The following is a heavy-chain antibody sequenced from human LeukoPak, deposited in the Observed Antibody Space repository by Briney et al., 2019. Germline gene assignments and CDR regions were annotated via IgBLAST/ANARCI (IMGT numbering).Heavy chain of an antibody. CDR3: ARRGPGATVDY. J-gene: IGHJ4*02. CDR1: GGSFNDYY. D-gene: IGHD4/OR15-4a*01. Sequence: PSETLSLPCAVYGGSFNDYYWSWIRQPPGKGLEWIGEVNHSGRTNYNPSLKSRVTISQDTSKNQFSLKLRSVTAADTAVYFCARRGPGATVDYWGQGTLVTVSS. CDR2: VNHSGRT. V-gene: IGHV4-34*01.